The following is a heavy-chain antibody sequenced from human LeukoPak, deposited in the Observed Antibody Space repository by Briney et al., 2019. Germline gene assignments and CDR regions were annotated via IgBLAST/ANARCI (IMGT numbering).Heavy chain of an antibody. D-gene: IGHD1-26*01. J-gene: IGHJ4*02. Sequence: GGSPRLSCAASAFTASSNYMSWVPQAPGKGLQWVLVIYSGGGTYYADSVKGRFTISRDNSKNTLYLQMNNVRPEDTAMYYCARDPTYYYFDYWGQGTLVTVSS. CDR2: IYSGGGT. CDR1: AFTASSNY. V-gene: IGHV3-66*02. CDR3: ARDPTYYYFDY.